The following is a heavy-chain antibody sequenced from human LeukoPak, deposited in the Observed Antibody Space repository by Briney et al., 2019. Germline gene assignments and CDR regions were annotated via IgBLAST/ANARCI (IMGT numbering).Heavy chain of an antibody. J-gene: IGHJ4*02. Sequence: SETLSLTCAVSGGSLTSYYWSWIRQPPGAGPEWIGYIYYTGSTYFNPSLKSRITISLNMSKNQFSLKLTSVTAADTAVYYCARAPRDTNSWYYFDYWGQGTQVTVSS. V-gene: IGHV4-59*12. CDR2: IYYTGST. CDR3: ARAPRDTNSWYYFDY. CDR1: GGSLTSYY. D-gene: IGHD6-13*01.